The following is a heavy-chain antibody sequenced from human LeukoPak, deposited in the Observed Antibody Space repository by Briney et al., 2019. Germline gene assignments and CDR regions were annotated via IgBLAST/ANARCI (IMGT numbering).Heavy chain of an antibody. D-gene: IGHD4-11*01. V-gene: IGHV3-74*01. CDR2: INSEGTTT. CDR3: ARGNHFSNSYNWLGS. Sequence: GGSLRLSCAASGFTLSTYWMHWVRQAAGKGPVWVSRINSEGTTTQYADSVKGRFASSRDNAKNTLDLQMNSLRDEDTAMYFCARGNHFSNSYNWLGSWGQGALVTVSS. CDR1: GFTLSTYW. J-gene: IGHJ5*01.